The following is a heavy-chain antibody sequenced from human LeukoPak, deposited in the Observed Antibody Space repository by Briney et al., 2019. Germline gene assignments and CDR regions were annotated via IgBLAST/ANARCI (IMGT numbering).Heavy chain of an antibody. V-gene: IGHV6-1*01. CDR2: TYYSSKWYN. Sequence: SQTLSLTCAISGDSVSSNSAAWNWIRQSPSRGLEWLGRTYYSSKWYNDYALSVKSRITINPDTSKNQFSLLLNSVTPEDTAVYYCARDPRSGIPLGRFDPWGQGTLVTVSS. CDR1: GDSVSSNSAA. CDR3: ARDPRSGIPLGRFDP. D-gene: IGHD1-26*01. J-gene: IGHJ5*02.